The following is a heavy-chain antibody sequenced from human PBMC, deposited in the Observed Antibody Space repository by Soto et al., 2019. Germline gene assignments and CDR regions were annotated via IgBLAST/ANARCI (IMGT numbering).Heavy chain of an antibody. CDR1: GYTFTSYA. J-gene: IGHJ4*02. V-gene: IGHV1-3*01. Sequence: GXXVKVSCKASGYTFTSYAMHWVRQAPGQGLEWMGWXNSGNXNTEYSQTLQGXVTIARDTXASTKYMELSSLRYEDKDVYYCASQYDWNFLIDWGKGTLVTVYS. CDR2: XNSGNXNT. CDR3: ASQYDWNFLID. D-gene: IGHD1-7*01.